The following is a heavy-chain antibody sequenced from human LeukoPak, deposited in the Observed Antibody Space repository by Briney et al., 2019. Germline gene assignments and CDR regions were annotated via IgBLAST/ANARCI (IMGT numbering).Heavy chain of an antibody. J-gene: IGHJ2*01. CDR1: GYTFTGYY. CDR2: INPNSGGT. CDR3: ARGSTSHYWYFDL. D-gene: IGHD2-2*01. V-gene: IGHV1-2*04. Sequence: ASVKVSCKASGYTFTGYYMHWVRQAPGQGLEWMGWINPNSGGTNYAQKFQGWVTMTRDTSISTAYMELSRLRSDDTAVYYCARGSTSHYWYFDLWGRGTLVTVSS.